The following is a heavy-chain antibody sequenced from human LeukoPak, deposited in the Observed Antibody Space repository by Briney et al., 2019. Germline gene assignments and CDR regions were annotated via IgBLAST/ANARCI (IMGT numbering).Heavy chain of an antibody. CDR3: ANAVDTAMPPYF. Sequence: GGSLRLSCAASGFTFSSYWMHWVRQAPGKGLVWVSRINSDGSSTSYADSVKGRFTISRDNAKNTLYLQMNSLRAEDTAVYYCANAVDTAMPPYFGGQGTLVTVSS. CDR2: INSDGSST. J-gene: IGHJ4*02. V-gene: IGHV3-74*01. D-gene: IGHD5-18*01. CDR1: GFTFSSYW.